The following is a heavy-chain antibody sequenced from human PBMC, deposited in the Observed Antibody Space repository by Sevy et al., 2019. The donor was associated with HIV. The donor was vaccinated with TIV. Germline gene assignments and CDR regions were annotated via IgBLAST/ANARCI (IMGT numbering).Heavy chain of an antibody. CDR2: ISSNTSTM. V-gene: IGHV3-48*03. Sequence: GGSLRLSCAASGFTFSNYDMNWVRQAPGKGLEWISHISSNTSTMHYTDPVKGQFTTSRDNAKKLLYLQMSGLRVEDTAVYYCVGNGDAYDFGFDPWGQGTLVTVSS. CDR3: VGNGDAYDFGFDP. J-gene: IGHJ5*02. D-gene: IGHD3-16*01. CDR1: GFTFSNYD.